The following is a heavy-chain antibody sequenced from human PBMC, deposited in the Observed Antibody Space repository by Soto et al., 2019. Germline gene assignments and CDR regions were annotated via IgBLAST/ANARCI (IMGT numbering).Heavy chain of an antibody. CDR3: ARGRDCGGAS. V-gene: IGHV4-34*01. CDR1: GGSFSGNY. D-gene: IGHD2-21*02. CDR2: IDPSGST. J-gene: IGHJ5*02. Sequence: QLQLQQWAAGLLKPSATLSITCGVYGGSFSGNYWRWIRQPPGEGLEWIGEIDPSGSTNYSPSLNSRATISADTSKNQFYLKLSSVIAADTAVYYCARGRDCGGASWCQGTLVTVSS.